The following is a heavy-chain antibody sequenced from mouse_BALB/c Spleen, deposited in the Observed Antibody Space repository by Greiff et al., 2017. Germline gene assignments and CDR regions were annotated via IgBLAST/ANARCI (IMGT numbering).Heavy chain of an antibody. V-gene: IGHV5-12-2*01. D-gene: IGHD2-4*01. CDR3: ARHGGESVYDYDVYYFDY. CDR1: GFTFSSYT. Sequence: EVMLVESGGGLVQPGGSLKLSCAASGFTFSSYTMSWVRQTPEKRLEWVAYISNGGGSTYYPDTVKGRFTISRDNAKNTLYLQMSSLKSEDTAMYYCARHGGESVYDYDVYYFDYGGQGTTLTVSS. CDR2: ISNGGGST. J-gene: IGHJ2*01.